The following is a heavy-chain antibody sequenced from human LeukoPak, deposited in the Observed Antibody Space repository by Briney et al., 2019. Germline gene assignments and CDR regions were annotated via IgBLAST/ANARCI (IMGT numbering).Heavy chain of an antibody. Sequence: PGDSLKICCKGSGYTFTNYWIGWVRQMPGKGVEWMGIIFPGDSDTRYSPSFQGQVTISVDKSISTAYLQWSSLKASDTAIYYCARHHCTSTSCYPYYYYAMEVWGPGTKVTVSS. CDR2: IFPGDSDT. CDR3: ARHHCTSTSCYPYYYYAMEV. V-gene: IGHV5-51*01. D-gene: IGHD2-2*01. J-gene: IGHJ6*02. CDR1: GYTFTNYW.